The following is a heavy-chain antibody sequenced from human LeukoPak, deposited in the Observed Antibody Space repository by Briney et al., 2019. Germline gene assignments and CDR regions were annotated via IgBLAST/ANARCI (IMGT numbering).Heavy chain of an antibody. V-gene: IGHV3-74*01. CDR2: INTDGSST. D-gene: IGHD4-17*01. CDR3: ARGSYGDYDFDY. J-gene: IGHJ4*02. CDR1: GFTFSSYW. Sequence: GGSLRLSCAASGFTFSSYWMHWVRQAPGKGLGWVSRINTDGSSTSYADSVKGRFTISRDNAKNTLYLQMNSLRAEDTAVYYCARGSYGDYDFDYWGQGTLVTVSS.